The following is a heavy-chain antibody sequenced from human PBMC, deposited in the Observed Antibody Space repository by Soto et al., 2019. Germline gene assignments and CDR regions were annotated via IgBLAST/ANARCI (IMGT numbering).Heavy chain of an antibody. D-gene: IGHD3-22*01. V-gene: IGHV3-33*01. CDR1: GFTFSSYG. Sequence: QVHLVESGGGVVQPGRSLRLSCAASGFTFSSYGMHWVRQAPGKGLEWVAVIWHDGSKKYYADSVKGRFTISRDNSKKTLSLQVNSLRAEATGLYYCAGADSNGGYYASLDYLGEGILVTVSS. J-gene: IGHJ4*02. CDR2: IWHDGSKK. CDR3: AGADSNGGYYASLDY.